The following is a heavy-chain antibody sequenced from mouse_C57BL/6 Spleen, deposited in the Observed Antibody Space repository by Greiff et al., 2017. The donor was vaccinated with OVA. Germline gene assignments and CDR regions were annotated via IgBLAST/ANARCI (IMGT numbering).Heavy chain of an antibody. CDR1: GYSFTDYN. CDR2: INPNYGTT. CDR3: ARAGGLRRNYFDY. J-gene: IGHJ2*01. Sequence: VQLQQSGPELVKPGASVTISCKASGYSFTDYNMNWVKQSNGKSLEWIGVINPNYGTTSYNQKFKGKATLTVDQSSSTAYMQLNSLTSEDSAVDYCARAGGLRRNYFDYWGQGTTLTVSS. D-gene: IGHD2-4*01. V-gene: IGHV1-39*01.